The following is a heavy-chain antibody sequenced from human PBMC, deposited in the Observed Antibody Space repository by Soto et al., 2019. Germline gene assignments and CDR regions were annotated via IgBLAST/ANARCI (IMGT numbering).Heavy chain of an antibody. J-gene: IGHJ5*02. CDR2: IIPILGIA. D-gene: IGHD2-2*01. V-gene: IGHV1-69*08. CDR3: AREVVPAAIGWWFDP. Sequence: QVQLVQSGAEVKKPGSSVKVSCKASGGTFSSYTISWVRQAPGQGLEWMGRIIPILGIANYAQKFQGRVTIXXDXSXTTAYMELSSLRSEDTAVYYCAREVVPAAIGWWFDPWGQGTLVTVSS. CDR1: GGTFSSYT.